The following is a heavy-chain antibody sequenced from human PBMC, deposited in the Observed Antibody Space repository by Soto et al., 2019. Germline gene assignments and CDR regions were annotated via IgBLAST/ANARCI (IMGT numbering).Heavy chain of an antibody. Sequence: ASVKVSCKASGYTFTGYYVHWVRQAPGQGLEWMGWINPNSGATIYPQKFQGRVTMTRDTSISTAYMELNSLRFDDTAVYYCASTGNYGSGTSFRVDYWGQGXLVTVYS. CDR3: ASTGNYGSGTSFRVDY. J-gene: IGHJ4*02. CDR2: INPNSGAT. CDR1: GYTFTGYY. D-gene: IGHD3-10*01. V-gene: IGHV1-2*02.